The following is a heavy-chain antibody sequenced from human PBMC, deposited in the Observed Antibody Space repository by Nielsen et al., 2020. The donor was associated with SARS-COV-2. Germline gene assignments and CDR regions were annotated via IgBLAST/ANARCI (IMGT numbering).Heavy chain of an antibody. D-gene: IGHD2-15*01. V-gene: IGHV5-51*01. CDR3: VRQSCGGGSCYWGWFDP. Sequence: GESLKISCKGSGYSFTSYWIGWVRQMPGKGLEWMGIIYPGDSDTRYSPSFQGQVTISADKSISIAYLQWSSLKASDSAMYYCVRQSCGGGSCYWGWFDPWGQGTLVTVSS. CDR1: GYSFTSYW. CDR2: IYPGDSDT. J-gene: IGHJ5*02.